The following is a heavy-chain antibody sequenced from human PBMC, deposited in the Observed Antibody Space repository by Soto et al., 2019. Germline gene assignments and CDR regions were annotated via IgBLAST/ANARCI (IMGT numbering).Heavy chain of an antibody. Sequence: GESLKISCAASGFTFSSYGMHWVRQAPGKGLEWVAVIWYDGSNKYYADSVKGRFTISRDNSKNTLYLQMNSLRAEDTAVYYCAREAAAAGLYYMDVWGKGTTVTVSS. D-gene: IGHD6-13*01. CDR3: AREAAAAGLYYMDV. CDR2: IWYDGSNK. CDR1: GFTFSSYG. V-gene: IGHV3-33*01. J-gene: IGHJ6*03.